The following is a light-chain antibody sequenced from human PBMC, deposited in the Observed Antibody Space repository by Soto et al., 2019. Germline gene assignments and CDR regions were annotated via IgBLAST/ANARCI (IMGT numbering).Light chain of an antibody. J-gene: IGKJ4*01. CDR2: DAS. CDR1: QSVSSH. CDR3: QQRTNWLLT. V-gene: IGKV3-11*01. Sequence: EVVLTQSPATLSLSPGERATLSCRASQSVSSHLTWSQQKPGQAPRLHIYDASNRATGIPPRFSGSGSGTDFTLTISSLEPEEFAGYYCQQRTNWLLTFGGGTKMEIK.